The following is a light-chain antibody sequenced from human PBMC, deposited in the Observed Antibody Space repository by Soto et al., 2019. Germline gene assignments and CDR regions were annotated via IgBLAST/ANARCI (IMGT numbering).Light chain of an antibody. Sequence: DIQMTQSPSSLAASVGDRVTITCRASQSISSYLNWYQQKPGKAPKLLIYAASSLQSGVPSRFSGSGSGTDFTLTISSLQPEDFATYYCQQSYSTLWTFGQGTTV. V-gene: IGKV1-39*01. CDR3: QQSYSTLWT. J-gene: IGKJ1*01. CDR1: QSISSY. CDR2: AAS.